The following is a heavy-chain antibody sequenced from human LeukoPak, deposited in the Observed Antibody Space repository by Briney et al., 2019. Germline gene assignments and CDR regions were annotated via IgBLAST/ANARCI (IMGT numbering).Heavy chain of an antibody. Sequence: GESLKISCKGSGYSFTSYWIGWVRQMPGKGLEWMGIIYPGDSDTRYSPSFQGQVTISADKSISTAYLQWSSLKASDTAMYYCARHGVYNWNDVGYYYYDMDVWGKGTTVTVSS. D-gene: IGHD1-1*01. CDR2: IYPGDSDT. J-gene: IGHJ6*03. CDR3: ARHGVYNWNDVGYYYYDMDV. V-gene: IGHV5-51*01. CDR1: GYSFTSYW.